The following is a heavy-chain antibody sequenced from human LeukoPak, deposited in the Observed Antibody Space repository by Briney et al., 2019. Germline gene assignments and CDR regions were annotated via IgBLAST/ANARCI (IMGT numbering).Heavy chain of an antibody. CDR3: ARGYSGCFHY. CDR2: INTGSGNT. Sequence: GASVKVSCKASGYTFTGYALHWVRQAPGQRLEWMGWINTGSGNTKYPQRFQDRVTITMDTSASTVYMEMNDLGSEDTAVYYCARGYSGCFHYWGQGALVTVSS. V-gene: IGHV1-3*04. D-gene: IGHD1-26*01. J-gene: IGHJ4*02. CDR1: GYTFTGYA.